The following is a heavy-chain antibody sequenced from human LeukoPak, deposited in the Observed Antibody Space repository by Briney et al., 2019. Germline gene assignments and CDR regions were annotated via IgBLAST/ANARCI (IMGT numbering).Heavy chain of an antibody. D-gene: IGHD4-17*01. J-gene: IGHJ6*02. CDR3: AREDYGDYYYYGMDV. CDR1: GFTFSDYW. V-gene: IGHV3-21*01. Sequence: PGGSLRLSCAVSGFTFSDYWMTWVRQAPGKGLEWVSSISSTSGYIYYADSVKGRFTISRDNAKNSLYLQMNSLRAEDTAVYYCAREDYGDYYYYGMDVWGQGTTVTVSS. CDR2: ISSTSGYI.